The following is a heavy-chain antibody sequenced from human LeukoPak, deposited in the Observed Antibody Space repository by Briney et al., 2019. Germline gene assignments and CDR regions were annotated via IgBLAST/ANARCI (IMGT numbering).Heavy chain of an antibody. CDR2: IHPNSGGT. Sequence: ASVKVSCKASGYTFTSYGISWVRQAPGQGLEWMGWIHPNSGGTEYAQKFQGRVSMTRDTSISTAYMELSRLRSDDTAVYYCARYTIFGVAPPYYYYGMDVWGQGTTVTVSS. CDR1: GYTFTSYG. V-gene: IGHV1-2*02. CDR3: ARYTIFGVAPPYYYYGMDV. J-gene: IGHJ6*02. D-gene: IGHD3-3*01.